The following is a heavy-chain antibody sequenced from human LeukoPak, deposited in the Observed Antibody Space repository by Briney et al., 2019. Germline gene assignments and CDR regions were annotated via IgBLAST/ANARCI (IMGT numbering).Heavy chain of an antibody. D-gene: IGHD3-22*01. V-gene: IGHV3-48*01. CDR2: ISSDSSVM. J-gene: IGHJ4*02. Sequence: GGSLRLSCAASGFSFRRYSMNWVRQAPGMGLEWVSYISSDSSVMHYGDAVKGRFAISRDNAKNSLYLQMNSLRAEDTAVYYCARKSGSSGYPFDYWGQGTLVTVSS. CDR1: GFSFRRYS. CDR3: ARKSGSSGYPFDY.